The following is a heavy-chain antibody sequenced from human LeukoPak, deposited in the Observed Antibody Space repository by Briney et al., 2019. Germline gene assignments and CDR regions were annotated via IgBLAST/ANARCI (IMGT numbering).Heavy chain of an antibody. J-gene: IGHJ4*02. CDR3: ARDQGGSATSGY. V-gene: IGHV1-69*04. CDR2: IIPILGIA. D-gene: IGHD3-16*01. CDR1: GGTFSSYA. Sequence: SVKVSFKASGGTFSSYAISWVRQAPGQGLGWMGRIIPILGIANYAQKFQGRVTITADKSTSTAYMELSSLRSEDTAVYYCARDQGGSATSGYWGQGTLVTVSS.